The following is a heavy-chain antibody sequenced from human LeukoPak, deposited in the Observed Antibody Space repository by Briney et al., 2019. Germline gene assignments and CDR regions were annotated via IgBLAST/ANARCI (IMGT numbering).Heavy chain of an antibody. CDR2: IYSGGST. J-gene: IGHJ1*01. CDR3: ARWAEDTAMVTYFQH. CDR1: GFTVSSNY. D-gene: IGHD5-18*01. Sequence: PGGSLRLSCAASGFTVSSNYMSWVRQAPGKGLEGVSVIYSGGSTYYADSVKGRFTISRDNSKNTLYLQMNSLKAEDTAVYYCARWAEDTAMVTYFQHWGQGTLVTVSS. V-gene: IGHV3-53*01.